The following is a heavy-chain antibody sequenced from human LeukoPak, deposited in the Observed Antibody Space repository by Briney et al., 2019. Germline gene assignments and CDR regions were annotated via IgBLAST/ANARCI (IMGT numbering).Heavy chain of an antibody. CDR1: GFTFSSYA. CDR3: VKRRGYSYDPTGYFQH. Sequence: GGSLRLSCSASGFTFSSYAMHWARQAPGKGLEYVSAISSNGGSTYYADSVKGRFTISRDNSKNTLYLQMSRLRAEDTAVYYCVKRRGYSYDPTGYFQHWGQGTLVTVSS. V-gene: IGHV3-64D*06. CDR2: ISSNGGST. D-gene: IGHD5-18*01. J-gene: IGHJ1*01.